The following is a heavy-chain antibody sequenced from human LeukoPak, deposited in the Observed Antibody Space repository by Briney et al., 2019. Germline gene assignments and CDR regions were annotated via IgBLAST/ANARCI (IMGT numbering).Heavy chain of an antibody. CDR1: GYTFTSYG. Sequence: GASVKVSCKASGYTFTSYGISWVRPAPGQGLEWMGWISAYNGNTNYAQKLQGRVTMTTDTSTSTAYMELRSLRSDDTAVYYCARDQGCSSTSCYTGKTRFDYWGQGTLVTVSS. J-gene: IGHJ4*02. V-gene: IGHV1-18*01. CDR3: ARDQGCSSTSCYTGKTRFDY. CDR2: ISAYNGNT. D-gene: IGHD2-2*02.